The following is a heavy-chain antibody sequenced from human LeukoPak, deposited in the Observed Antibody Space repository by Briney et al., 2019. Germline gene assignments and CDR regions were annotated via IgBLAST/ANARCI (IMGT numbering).Heavy chain of an antibody. Sequence: GASVNVSCKASGGTFSIYAISWVRQAPGQGLEWMGGIIPIFGTANYAQKFQGRVTITADESTSTAYMELSSLRSEDTAVYYCARGNTIFGVVIGNNWFDPWGQGTLVTVSS. D-gene: IGHD3-3*01. CDR2: IIPIFGTA. CDR1: GGTFSIYA. CDR3: ARGNTIFGVVIGNNWFDP. V-gene: IGHV1-69*13. J-gene: IGHJ5*02.